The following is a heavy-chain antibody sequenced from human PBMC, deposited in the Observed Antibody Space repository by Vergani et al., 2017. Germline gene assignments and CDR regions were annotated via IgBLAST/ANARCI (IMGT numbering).Heavy chain of an antibody. Sequence: QLQLQESGPGLVKPSQTLSLTCTASGGSISSGGYYWSWIRQPPGKGLEWIGEINHSGSTNYNPSLKSRVTISVDTSKNQFSLKLSSVTAADTAVYYCARGFRTTEFDYWGQGTLVTVSS. CDR2: INHSGST. V-gene: IGHV4-39*07. D-gene: IGHD4-11*01. J-gene: IGHJ4*02. CDR1: GGSISSGGYY. CDR3: ARGFRTTEFDY.